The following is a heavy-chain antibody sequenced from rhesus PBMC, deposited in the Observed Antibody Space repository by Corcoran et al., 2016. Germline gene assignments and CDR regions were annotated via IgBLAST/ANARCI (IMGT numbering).Heavy chain of an antibody. CDR3: AKTLEYCTGSGCYGLDS. D-gene: IGHD2-21*01. Sequence: EVQLVESGGGLVQPGGSLRLSCAAPGFTSGNSDLIWIRQAPGKGLEWVSYISSGGSIYYSDSVKGRFTISRDNAKNTLYLQMSSLRVEDTAVYYCAKTLEYCTGSGCYGLDSWGQGVVVTVSS. J-gene: IGHJ6*01. CDR1: GFTSGNSD. V-gene: IGHV3S43*01. CDR2: ISSGGSI.